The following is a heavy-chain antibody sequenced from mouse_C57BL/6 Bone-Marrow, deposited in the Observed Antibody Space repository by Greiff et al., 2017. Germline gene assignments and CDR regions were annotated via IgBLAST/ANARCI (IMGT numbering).Heavy chain of an antibody. J-gene: IGHJ3*01. CDR3: ARERYYGISPWFAY. D-gene: IGHD1-1*01. V-gene: IGHV5-17*01. CDR1: GFTFSDYG. CDR2: ISSGSSTI. Sequence: EVKLMESGGGLVKPGGSLKLSCAASGFTFSDYGMHWVRQAPEKGLEWVAYISSGSSTIYYADTVKGRFTISRDNAKKTLFLQMTSLRSEDTAMYYCARERYYGISPWFAYWGQGTLVTVSA.